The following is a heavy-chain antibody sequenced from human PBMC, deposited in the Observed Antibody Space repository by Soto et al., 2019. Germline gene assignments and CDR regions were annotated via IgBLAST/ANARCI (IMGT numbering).Heavy chain of an antibody. CDR1: GFNFSFYA. Sequence: PGGSLRLSCASSGFNFSFYAMHWVRQTPGKGPEWVAVISFDGNNIYYADSVRGRFTISRDSSSSMLYLQMNNLKPEDSAIYYCARGGTARAWGQGTLVTVSS. J-gene: IGHJ4*02. CDR2: ISFDGNNI. D-gene: IGHD5-18*01. CDR3: ARGGTARA. V-gene: IGHV3-30-3*01.